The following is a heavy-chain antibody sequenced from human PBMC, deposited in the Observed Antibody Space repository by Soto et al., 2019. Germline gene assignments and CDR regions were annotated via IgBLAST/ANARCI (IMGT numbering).Heavy chain of an antibody. CDR2: IYYSGST. CDR3: ARLWGWYFDY. V-gene: IGHV4-59*01. D-gene: IGHD2-21*01. CDR1: AGSISSYY. J-gene: IGHJ4*02. Sequence: SETLSLTCTVSAGSISSYYWSWIRQPPGKGLEWIGYIYYSGSTNYNPSLKSRVTISVDTSKNQFSLKLSSVTAADTAVYYCARLWGWYFDYWGQGTLVTVS.